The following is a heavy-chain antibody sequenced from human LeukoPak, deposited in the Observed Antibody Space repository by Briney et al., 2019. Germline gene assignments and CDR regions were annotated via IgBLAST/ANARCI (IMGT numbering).Heavy chain of an antibody. CDR1: GFTFSSYG. J-gene: IGHJ6*03. D-gene: IGHD1-26*01. Sequence: GGSLRLSCAASGFTFSSYGMHWVRQAPGKGLEWVAFIHYDGNNKYYADSVKGRFTISRDNSKSTLYLQMNSLRAEDTAVYYCAKAGNLGGSNYLYYYYYMDVWGKGTTVTISS. V-gene: IGHV3-30*02. CDR2: IHYDGNNK. CDR3: AKAGNLGGSNYLYYYYYMDV.